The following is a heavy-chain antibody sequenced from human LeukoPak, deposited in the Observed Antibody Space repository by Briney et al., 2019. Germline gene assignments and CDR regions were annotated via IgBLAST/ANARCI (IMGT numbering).Heavy chain of an antibody. CDR1: GGTLSSYA. CDR3: AILGLPFDY. D-gene: IGHD5-12*01. J-gene: IGHJ4*02. Sequence: ASVKVSCKASGGTLSSYAISWVRQAPGQGLEWMGRIIPILGIANYAQKFQGRVTITADKSTSTAYMELSSLRSEDTAVYYCAILGLPFDYWGQGTLVTVSS. V-gene: IGHV1-69*04. CDR2: IIPILGIA.